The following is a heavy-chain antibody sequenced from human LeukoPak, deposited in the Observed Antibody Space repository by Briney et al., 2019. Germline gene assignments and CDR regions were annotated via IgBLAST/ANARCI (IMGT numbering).Heavy chain of an antibody. CDR1: GGSISSHY. D-gene: IGHD2-2*01. CDR2: IYYSGST. Sequence: SETLSLTCTVSGGSISSHYWSWIRQPPGKGLEWIGYIYYSGSTNYNPSLKSRVTISVDTSKNQFSLKLSSVTAADTAVYYCARDVVVPRYHYYMNVWGKGTTVTVSS. J-gene: IGHJ6*03. CDR3: ARDVVVPRYHYYMNV. V-gene: IGHV4-59*11.